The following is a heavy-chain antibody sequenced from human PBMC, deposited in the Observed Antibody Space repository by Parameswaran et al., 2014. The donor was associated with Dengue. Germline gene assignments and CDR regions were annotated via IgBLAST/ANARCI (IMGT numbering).Heavy chain of an antibody. CDR3: AKDLVDFWKPYYFDY. D-gene: IGHD3/OR15-3a*01. Sequence: SNARWIRQPPGKGLEWVSAISGSGGSTYYADSVKGRFTISRDNSKNTLYLQMNSLRAEDTAVYYCAKDLVDFWKPYYFDYWGQGTLVTSPQ. CDR2: ISGSGGST. CDR1: SNA. V-gene: IGHV3-23*01. J-gene: IGHJ4*02.